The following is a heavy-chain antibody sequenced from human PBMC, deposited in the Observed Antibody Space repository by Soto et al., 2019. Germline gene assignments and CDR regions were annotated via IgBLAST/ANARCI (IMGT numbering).Heavy chain of an antibody. D-gene: IGHD1-26*01. CDR2: IYYSGTT. CDR3: ARHPTITGGNYV. J-gene: IGHJ1*01. V-gene: IGHV4-39*01. Sequence: PSETQSVTSTVADGSIISSGYYWDWIRQPPGKGLEWIGSIYYSGTTYYNPSLKSRVAMSVDTSKSHFSLKLSSVTAADTAVYFCARHPTITGGNYVWGQGTLVTVSS. CDR1: DGSIISSGYY.